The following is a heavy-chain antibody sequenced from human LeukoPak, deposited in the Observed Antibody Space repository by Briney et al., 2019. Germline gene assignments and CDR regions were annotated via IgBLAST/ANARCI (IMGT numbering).Heavy chain of an antibody. Sequence: GGSLRLSCAASGFTFSSYSMNWVRQAPGKGLEWVSSISSGSSYIYYADSVKGRFTISRDNAKNSLYLQMNSLRAEDTAVYYCARTGYSSSRYNWFDPWGQGTLVTVSS. J-gene: IGHJ5*02. CDR2: ISSGSSYI. CDR3: ARTGYSSSRYNWFDP. CDR1: GFTFSSYS. D-gene: IGHD6-13*01. V-gene: IGHV3-21*01.